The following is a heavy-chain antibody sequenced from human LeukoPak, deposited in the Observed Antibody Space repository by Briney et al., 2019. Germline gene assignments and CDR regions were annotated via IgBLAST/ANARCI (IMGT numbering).Heavy chain of an antibody. CDR3: ARVRRSGSYYDY. CDR1: GITFSNYA. Sequence: GGSLRLSCAASGITFSNYAMSWVRQAPGKGLEWVSIIGYRGGSIYYAYSVKGRFTISRDNAKNTLYLQMNSLRAEDTAVYYCARVRRSGSYYDYWGQGTLVTVSS. J-gene: IGHJ4*02. CDR2: IGYRGGSI. V-gene: IGHV3-23*01. D-gene: IGHD1-26*01.